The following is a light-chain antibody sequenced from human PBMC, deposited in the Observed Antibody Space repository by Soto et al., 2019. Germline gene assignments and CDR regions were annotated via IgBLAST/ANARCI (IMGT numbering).Light chain of an antibody. V-gene: IGLV2-14*01. J-gene: IGLJ2*01. CDR1: SSDVGGYNY. CDR3: SSYTSSNNVV. CDR2: DVS. Sequence: QSALTQPASVSGSPGQSITISCTGTSSDVGGYNYVSWYQQHPGKAPKLMIYDVSDRPSGVSNRFSGSKSGNTASLTISGLQAEDEADYYCSSYTSSNNVVFGAGTQLTVL.